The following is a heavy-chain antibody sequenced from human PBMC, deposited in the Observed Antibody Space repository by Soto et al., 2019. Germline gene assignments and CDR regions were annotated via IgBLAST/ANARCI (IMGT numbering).Heavy chain of an antibody. V-gene: IGHV3-30*03. J-gene: IGHJ4*02. Sequence: QAQLVESGGGVVQPGRSLRLSCAASGFAFSSYGMHWVRQAPGTGLEWVAVISYDGSLQHYADSVKGRFTISRDNSKNMVLLQMSSLRAEDTDVYYGVSDRGYGHASVPYSWGQGTLVSVSS. CDR3: VSDRGYGHASVPYS. CDR2: ISYDGSLQ. D-gene: IGHD5-18*01. CDR1: GFAFSSYG.